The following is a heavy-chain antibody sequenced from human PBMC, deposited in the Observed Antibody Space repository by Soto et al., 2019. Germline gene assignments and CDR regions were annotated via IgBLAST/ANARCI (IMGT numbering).Heavy chain of an antibody. CDR2: INPIGGST. V-gene: IGHV1-46*01. J-gene: IGHJ4*02. CDR3: ARGSQGSSGWYSADY. Sequence: ASVKVSCKASGYTFTSYYIHWVLQAPGQGLEWMGLINPIGGSTSYAQMFQVRVTMTTDASTSTVYMELSSLRSDDTAVYYCARGSQGSSGWYSADYWGQGTPVTVSS. D-gene: IGHD6-19*01. CDR1: GYTFTSYY.